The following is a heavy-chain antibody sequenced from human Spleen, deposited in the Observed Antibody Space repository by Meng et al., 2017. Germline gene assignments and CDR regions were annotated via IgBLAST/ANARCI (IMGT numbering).Heavy chain of an antibody. D-gene: IGHD1-1*01. CDR3: AREKSRNDVGYFDN. Sequence: GSLRLSSTVSGGSISSYYWSWIRQPPGKGLEWIGYIYYSGSTNYNPSLKSRVTISVDTSKNQFSLKLVSVTAADTAVYYCAREKSRNDVGYFDNWGRGTLVTVSS. CDR2: IYYSGST. J-gene: IGHJ4*02. CDR1: GGSISSYY. V-gene: IGHV4-59*01.